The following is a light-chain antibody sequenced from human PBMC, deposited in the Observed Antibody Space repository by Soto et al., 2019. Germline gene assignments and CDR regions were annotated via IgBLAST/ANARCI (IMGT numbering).Light chain of an antibody. J-gene: IGLJ3*02. V-gene: IGLV1-44*01. CDR1: SSNIGSNS. CDR3: AAWDDSLSGQGV. Sequence: QSVLTQPPSVSGTPGQRLSISWSGSSSNIGSNSVNWYQQLPGTAPKLLIYSNDQRPSWVPDRFSGSKSGTSASLAISGLQSEDEADYYCAAWDDSLSGQGVFGGGTKLTVL. CDR2: SND.